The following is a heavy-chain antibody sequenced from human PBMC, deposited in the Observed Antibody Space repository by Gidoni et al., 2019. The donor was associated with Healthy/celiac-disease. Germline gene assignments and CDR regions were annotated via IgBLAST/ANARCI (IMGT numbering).Heavy chain of an antibody. J-gene: IGHJ3*02. CDR1: GFTFSSYS. Sequence: EVQLVESGGGLVQPGGSLRLSCAASGFTFSSYSMNWVRQAPGKGLEWVSYISSSSSTIYYADSVKGRFTISRDNAKNSLYLQMNSLRAEDTAVYYCASEARVDWGDAFDIWGQGTMVTVSS. V-gene: IGHV3-48*01. D-gene: IGHD3-9*01. CDR2: ISSSSSTI. CDR3: ASEARVDWGDAFDI.